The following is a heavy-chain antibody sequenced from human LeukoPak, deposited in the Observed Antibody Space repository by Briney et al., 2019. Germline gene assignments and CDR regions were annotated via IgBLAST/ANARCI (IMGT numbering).Heavy chain of an antibody. V-gene: IGHV3-15*01. CDR3: TTQYYYDSSGYYTDY. CDR2: IKSKTDGGTT. D-gene: IGHD3-22*01. Sequence: PGGSLRLSCAASGFTFSSAWMSWVRQAPGKGLEWVGRIKSKTDGGTTDYAAPVKGRFTISRDDSKNTLYLQMNSLKTEDTAVYYCTTQYYYDSSGYYTDYWGQGTLVTVSS. J-gene: IGHJ4*02. CDR1: GFTFSSAW.